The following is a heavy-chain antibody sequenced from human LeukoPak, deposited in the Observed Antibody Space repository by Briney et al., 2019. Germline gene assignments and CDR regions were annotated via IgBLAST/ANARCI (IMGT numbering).Heavy chain of an antibody. Sequence: PSETLSLTCTVSDYSISSGYFWGWIRQPPGKGLEWIGNVYHSGSTWYKSSLGSRVTISIDTSKNHFSLNLRSVTAADTAVYYCARTLHTSGWSPFDYWGQGILVTVSS. D-gene: IGHD6-25*01. V-gene: IGHV4-38-2*02. CDR2: VYHSGST. CDR1: DYSISSGYF. J-gene: IGHJ4*02. CDR3: ARTLHTSGWSPFDY.